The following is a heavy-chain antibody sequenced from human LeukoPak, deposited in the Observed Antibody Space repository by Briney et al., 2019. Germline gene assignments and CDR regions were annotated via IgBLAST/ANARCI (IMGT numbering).Heavy chain of an antibody. CDR3: ARDGNSYYDY. J-gene: IGHJ4*02. Sequence: PSGTLSLTCAVSGGSLNNHKWWSWIRQSPQKGLEWLGEIFYTGSPNYNPSFQSRITMSVDRSNNQFSLILTSVTVADTAVYYCARDGNSYYDYWGQGIMVTVTS. D-gene: IGHD4-11*01. V-gene: IGHV4-4*02. CDR2: IFYTGSP. CDR1: GGSLNNHKW.